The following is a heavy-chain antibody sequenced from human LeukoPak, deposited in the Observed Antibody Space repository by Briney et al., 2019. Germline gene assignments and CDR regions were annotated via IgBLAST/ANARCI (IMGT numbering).Heavy chain of an antibody. CDR3: AREVDTAMVNAFDI. Sequence: ASVKVSCKASGYSFSGYYMHWVRQAPGQGLEWVGWINPNSGGTNYAQKFQGRVTMTRDTSISTAYMELSGLRSDDTAVYYCAREVDTAMVNAFDIWGQGTMVIVSS. V-gene: IGHV1-2*02. CDR2: INPNSGGT. J-gene: IGHJ3*02. CDR1: GYSFSGYY. D-gene: IGHD5-18*01.